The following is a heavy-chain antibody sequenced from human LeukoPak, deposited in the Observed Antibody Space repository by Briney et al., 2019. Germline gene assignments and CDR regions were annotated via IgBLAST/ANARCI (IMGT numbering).Heavy chain of an antibody. V-gene: IGHV3-48*01. CDR1: GFSFSSYS. CDR2: ISSTSSTI. J-gene: IGHJ6*04. Sequence: GGSLRLSCAASGFSFSSYSMNWVRQAPGKGLEWVSHISSTSSTIYYADSVKGRFTISRDNSKNTLYLQMNSLRAEDTAVYYCARDSRLSSTWDVWGKGTTVTISS. CDR3: ARDSRLSSTWDV.